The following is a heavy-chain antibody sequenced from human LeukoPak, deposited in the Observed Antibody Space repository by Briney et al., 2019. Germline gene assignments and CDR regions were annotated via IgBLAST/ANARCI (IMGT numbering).Heavy chain of an antibody. CDR3: ARDRGIAAAVDLFDY. D-gene: IGHD6-13*01. CDR2: IIPIFGTA. Sequence: ASVKVPCKASGGTFSSYAISWVRQAPGQGLEWMGGIIPIFGTANSAQKLQGRVTINTDESTSTVYMEMSSVRSEDTAVYYCARDRGIAAAVDLFDYWGQGTLVTVSS. V-gene: IGHV1-69*05. CDR1: GGTFSSYA. J-gene: IGHJ4*02.